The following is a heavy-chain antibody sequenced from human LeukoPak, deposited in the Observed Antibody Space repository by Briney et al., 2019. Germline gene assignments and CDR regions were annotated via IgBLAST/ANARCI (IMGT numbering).Heavy chain of an antibody. J-gene: IGHJ4*02. V-gene: IGHV4-39*07. Sequence: SETLSLTCTVSGGSISSSSYYWGWIRQPPGKGLEWIGSIYYSGSTYYNPSLKSRVTISVDTSKNQFSLKLSSVTAADTAVYYCARDVGRFLEWLPKPYYCDYWGQGTLVTVSS. CDR1: GGSISSSSYY. CDR2: IYYSGST. CDR3: ARDVGRFLEWLPKPYYCDY. D-gene: IGHD3-3*01.